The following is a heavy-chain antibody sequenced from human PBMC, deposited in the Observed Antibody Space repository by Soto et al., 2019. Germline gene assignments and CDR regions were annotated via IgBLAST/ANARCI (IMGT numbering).Heavy chain of an antibody. J-gene: IGHJ4*02. CDR1: GFTFSSYA. CDR3: ARRMSGSYVDC. CDR2: ISGSGDST. Sequence: EVQLLESGGGLVQPGGSVRLSCAASGFTFSSYAMRWVRQAPGKGLEWVSAISGSGDSTYYADSVKGRFTISRDNSKNPLYLQMNSLRAENMAIYYCARRMSGSYVDCLGQGPRVTGPS. D-gene: IGHD3-3*01. V-gene: IGHV3-23*01.